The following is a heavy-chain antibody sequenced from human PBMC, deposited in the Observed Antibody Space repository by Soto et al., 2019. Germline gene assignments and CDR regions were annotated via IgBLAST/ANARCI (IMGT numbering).Heavy chain of an antibody. D-gene: IGHD1-20*01. CDR1: GFTFSSYS. CDR3: ARDESLTGPPAY. Sequence: GGSLRLSCAASGFTFSSYSMNWVRQAPGKGLEWVSSISSSSSYIYYADSVKGRFTISRDNAKNSLYLQMNSLRAEDTAVYYCARDESLTGPPAYWGQGTLVTVSS. J-gene: IGHJ4*02. V-gene: IGHV3-21*01. CDR2: ISSSSSYI.